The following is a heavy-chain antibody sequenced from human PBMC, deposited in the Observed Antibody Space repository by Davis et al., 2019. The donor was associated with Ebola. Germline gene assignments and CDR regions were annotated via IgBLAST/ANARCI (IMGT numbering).Heavy chain of an antibody. Sequence: PSETLSLTCAVYGGSFSGYYWSWIRQPPGKGLEWIGEINHSGSTNYNPSLKSRVTISVDTSKNQFSLKLSSVTAADTAVYYCARNRRSVVVPSSRDYWYFDLWGRGTLVTVSS. CDR2: INHSGST. J-gene: IGHJ2*01. CDR1: GGSFSGYY. V-gene: IGHV4-34*01. CDR3: ARNRRSVVVPSSRDYWYFDL. D-gene: IGHD2-15*01.